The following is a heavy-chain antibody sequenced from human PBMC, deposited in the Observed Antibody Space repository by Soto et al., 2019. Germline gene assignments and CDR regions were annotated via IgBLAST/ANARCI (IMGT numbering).Heavy chain of an antibody. CDR3: ARVPGP. Sequence: PSETLSLTCVVSGVSVSSGGFSWNWFRQPPGKVLEWIGYTSHSGNTYYNPSLKSRVSISMDRSKNQFSLSLSSLTAADTAVYYCARVPGPWGQGTLVTVSS. V-gene: IGHV4-30-2*01. J-gene: IGHJ5*02. CDR1: GVSVSSGGFS. CDR2: TSHSGNT.